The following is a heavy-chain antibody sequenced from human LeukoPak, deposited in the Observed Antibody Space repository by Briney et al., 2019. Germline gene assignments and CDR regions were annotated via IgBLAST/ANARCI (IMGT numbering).Heavy chain of an antibody. V-gene: IGHV3-74*01. CDR3: AREAAVAGIYFDS. Sequence: QPGGSLRLSCVASGFTFSTYWMHWARQAPGKGLVWVSRISYDGSSTNYADSVKGRFSISRDNAKNTVYLQMNSLRAEDTAVYYCAREAAVAGIYFDSWGQGTLVTVSS. J-gene: IGHJ4*02. CDR2: ISYDGSST. D-gene: IGHD6-19*01. CDR1: GFTFSTYW.